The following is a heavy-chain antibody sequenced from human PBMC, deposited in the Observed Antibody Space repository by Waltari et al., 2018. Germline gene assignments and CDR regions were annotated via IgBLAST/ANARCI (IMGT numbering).Heavy chain of an antibody. Sequence: QVQLVQSGAEVKKPGASVKVSCKASGYTFTEYYIHWVRQAPGQGLGWRGWISRNSGGTKCAQRFQGRVTMTRDTSISTAYMELSRLTSDDTAVYYCARGSRYCTSTTCPSSAFDVWGQGTTVTVSS. CDR1: GYTFTEYY. CDR2: ISRNSGGT. CDR3: ARGSRYCTSTTCPSSAFDV. D-gene: IGHD2-2*01. J-gene: IGHJ6*02. V-gene: IGHV1-2*02.